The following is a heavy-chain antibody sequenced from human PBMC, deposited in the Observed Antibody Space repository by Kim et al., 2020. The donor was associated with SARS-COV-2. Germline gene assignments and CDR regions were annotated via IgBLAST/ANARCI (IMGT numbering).Heavy chain of an antibody. D-gene: IGHD6-19*01. Sequence: ASVKVSCKASGYTFTGYYMHWVRQAPGQGLEWMGWINPNSGGTNYAQKFQGRVTMTRDTSISTAYMELSRLRSDDTAVYYCARAWYCSGWYGGRWFDPWGQGTLVTVSS. CDR2: INPNSGGT. CDR1: GYTFTGYY. CDR3: ARAWYCSGWYGGRWFDP. J-gene: IGHJ5*02. V-gene: IGHV1-2*02.